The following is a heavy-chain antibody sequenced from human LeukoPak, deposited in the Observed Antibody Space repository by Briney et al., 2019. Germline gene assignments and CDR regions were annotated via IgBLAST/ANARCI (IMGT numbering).Heavy chain of an antibody. CDR3: ARDLSGYSSFDY. V-gene: IGHV4-31*03. D-gene: IGHD3-3*01. CDR2: IYYSGST. J-gene: IGHJ4*02. Sequence: SETLSLTCTVSGGSISVGGHYWSWIRQLPGNGLEWIGYIYYSGSTYYNPSLKSRVTMSVDTSKNQFSLKLSSVTAADTAVYYCARDLSGYSSFDYWGQGTLVTVSP. CDR1: GGSISVGGHY.